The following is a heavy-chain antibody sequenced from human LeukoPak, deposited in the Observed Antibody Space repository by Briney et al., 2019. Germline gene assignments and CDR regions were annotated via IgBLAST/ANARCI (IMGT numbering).Heavy chain of an antibody. D-gene: IGHD3-22*01. CDR3: SKGHDSSGYSQTFFDY. CDR2: ISGSGDST. CDR1: GFTFSNYA. V-gene: IGHV3-23*01. J-gene: IGHJ4*02. Sequence: GGSLRLSCAASGFTFSNYAMSWVRQAPGKGLEWVSVISGSGDSTYYADSVEGRFTISRDNSKNTLYLQMNSLRAEDTAVYYCSKGHDSSGYSQTFFDYWGQGTLVTVSS.